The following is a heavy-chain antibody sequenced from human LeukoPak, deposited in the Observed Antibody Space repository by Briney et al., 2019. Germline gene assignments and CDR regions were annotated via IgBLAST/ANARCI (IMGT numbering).Heavy chain of an antibody. CDR1: GGSASSGSYY. CDR3: AREKRDGYTKSYYFDY. CDR2: IYYSGST. V-gene: IGHV4-61*01. J-gene: IGHJ4*02. Sequence: PSETLSLTCTVSGGSASSGSYYWSWIRQPPGKGLEWIGYIYYSGSTNYNPSLKSRVTISVDTSKNQFSLKLSSVTAADTAVYYYAREKRDGYTKSYYFDYWGQGTLVTVSS. D-gene: IGHD5-24*01.